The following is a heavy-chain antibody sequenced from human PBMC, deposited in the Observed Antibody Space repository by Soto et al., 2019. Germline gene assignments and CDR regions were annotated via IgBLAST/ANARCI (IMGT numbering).Heavy chain of an antibody. CDR1: GYTFTSYG. CDR3: ARVLPPFDP. J-gene: IGHJ5*02. Sequence: QVQLVQSGAEVKKPGASVKVSCKASGYTFTSYGISWVRQAPGQGLEWMGWINAYNGNTNYAQKPXGKATMTTDTSTRTAYMELRSLRSAATAVYYCARVLPPFDPWGQGTLVTVSS. V-gene: IGHV1-18*01. CDR2: INAYNGNT.